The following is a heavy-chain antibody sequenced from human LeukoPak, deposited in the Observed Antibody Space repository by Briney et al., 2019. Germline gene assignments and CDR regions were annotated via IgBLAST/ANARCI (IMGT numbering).Heavy chain of an antibody. CDR2: IYYSGST. CDR1: GGSISSSSYY. V-gene: IGHV4-39*07. Sequence: SETLSLTCTVSGGSISSSSYYWGWIRQPPGKGLEWIGSIYYSGSTYYNPSLESRVTISVDTSKNQFSLKLSSVTAADTAVYYCATAYCSSTSCYAHYYYGMDVWGQGTTVTVSS. J-gene: IGHJ6*02. D-gene: IGHD2-2*01. CDR3: ATAYCSSTSCYAHYYYGMDV.